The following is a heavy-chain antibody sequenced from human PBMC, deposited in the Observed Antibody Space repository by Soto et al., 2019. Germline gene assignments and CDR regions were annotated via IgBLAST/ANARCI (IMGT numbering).Heavy chain of an antibody. V-gene: IGHV3-53*01. CDR1: GFTVSNKF. J-gene: IGHJ4*02. Sequence: EVQLVESGGGLIQPGESLTLSCAASGFTVSNKFMTWVRQAPGKGLEWVAVLDIGTSYAESVKGRFTISRDTSKNTVLLQMNRLRAEDTAVYYCARGFYGAFAIWGQGTLVTVPS. CDR3: ARGFYGAFAI. D-gene: IGHD4-17*01. CDR2: LDIGT.